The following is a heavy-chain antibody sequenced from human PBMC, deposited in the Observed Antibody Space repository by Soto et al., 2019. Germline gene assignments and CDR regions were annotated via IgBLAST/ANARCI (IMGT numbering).Heavy chain of an antibody. V-gene: IGHV3-9*01. CDR2: ISWNHVTT. Sequence: PGGSLRLSCAASGFRFDDYAMHWVRQAPGKGLEWLSGISWNHVTTGYADSVKGRFTISRDNAKHSLLLQMNSLRAEDTAVYYCAKDIVAHRPTVTHIDNWGQGPQVTVSS. D-gene: IGHD4-17*01. J-gene: IGHJ4*02. CDR1: GFRFDDYA. CDR3: AKDIVAHRPTVTHIDN.